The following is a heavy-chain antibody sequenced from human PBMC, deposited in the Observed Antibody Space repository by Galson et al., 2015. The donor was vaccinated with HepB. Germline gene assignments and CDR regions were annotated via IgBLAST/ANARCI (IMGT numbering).Heavy chain of an antibody. D-gene: IGHD2-2*01. CDR1: GFTFNNYA. Sequence: SLRLSCAASGFTFNNYAMSWVRQAPGKGLEWVSGINDGGIYTYYADSVEGRFTISKDFSKNILYLQMNTLKAEDTATYYCTKRVLGSTGPFDDWGQGTLVTVSS. V-gene: IGHV3-23*01. J-gene: IGHJ4*02. CDR3: TKRVLGSTGPFDD. CDR2: INDGGIYT.